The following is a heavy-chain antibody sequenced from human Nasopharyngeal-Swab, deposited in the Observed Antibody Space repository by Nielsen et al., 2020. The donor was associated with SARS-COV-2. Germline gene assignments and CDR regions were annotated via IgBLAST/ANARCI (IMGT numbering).Heavy chain of an antibody. CDR1: GFTFSSYA. CDR2: ISGSGGST. CDR3: AKDWGYCSGGSCLPVY. Sequence: GESLKISCVASGFTFSSYAMSWVRQAPGKGLEWVSAISGSGGSTYYADSVKGRFTISRDNSKNTLYLQMNSLRAEDTAVYYCAKDWGYCSGGSCLPVYWGQGTLVTVSS. J-gene: IGHJ4*02. D-gene: IGHD2-15*01. V-gene: IGHV3-23*01.